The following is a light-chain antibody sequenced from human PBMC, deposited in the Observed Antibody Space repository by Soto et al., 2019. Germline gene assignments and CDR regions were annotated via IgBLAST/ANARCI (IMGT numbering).Light chain of an antibody. J-gene: IGKJ4*01. V-gene: IGKV1D-16*01. CDR3: QQLYSHPLT. CDR1: QGISSS. Sequence: DIQMTQSPSSLSAYVGDRHTITCRASQGISSSLAWYQQSSEKAPKSLIYDASTLQSGVPSRFSGSGYGTDFSLTISNLQPEDFAPYYCQQLYSHPLTFGGGTKVDIK. CDR2: DAS.